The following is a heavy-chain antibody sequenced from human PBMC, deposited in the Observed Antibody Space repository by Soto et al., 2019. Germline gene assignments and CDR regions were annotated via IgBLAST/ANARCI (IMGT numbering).Heavy chain of an antibody. J-gene: IGHJ4*02. CDR1: GGSISSGDYS. D-gene: IGHD2-15*01. CDR3: ARDRRKSGNSLTD. Sequence: QVQLQESGPGLVKPSQTLSLTCTVSGGSISSGDYSWTWIRQPPGKGLEWIGYIYYSGSTYYNPSLKSRVTRSVDTSKNQFSLKLSSVTAADTAVYYCARDRRKSGNSLTDWGQGTLVTVSS. CDR2: IYYSGST. V-gene: IGHV4-30-4*01.